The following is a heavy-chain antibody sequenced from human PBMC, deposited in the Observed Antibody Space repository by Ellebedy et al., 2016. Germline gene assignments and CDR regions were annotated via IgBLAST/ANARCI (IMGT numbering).Heavy chain of an antibody. CDR3: AQEQRGGKFEY. V-gene: IGHV1-3*01. D-gene: IGHD3-16*01. Sequence: ASVKVSXKASGYTFSNSVIQWVRQAPGQGLEWMGWIGAGDGDTAYSQSLQGRVIITWDTSASTAYMELSSLRSEDTAVYYCAQEQRGGKFEYWGQGTQVTVSS. J-gene: IGHJ4*02. CDR2: IGAGDGDT. CDR1: GYTFSNSV.